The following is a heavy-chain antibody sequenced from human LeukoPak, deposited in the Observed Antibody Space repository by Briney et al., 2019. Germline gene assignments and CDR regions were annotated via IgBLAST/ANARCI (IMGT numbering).Heavy chain of an antibody. Sequence: PSETLSLTCTVSGDSINSGQFYWSWIRQPPGKGLEWIGYIYHRGITNYNPSLKSRVSMSVDTSKSQLSLKLKSVTAADTAVYYCARGLGPAYWGQGTLATVSS. V-gene: IGHV4-30-4*08. D-gene: IGHD3/OR15-3a*01. CDR3: ARGLGPAY. CDR2: IYHRGIT. J-gene: IGHJ4*02. CDR1: GDSINSGQFY.